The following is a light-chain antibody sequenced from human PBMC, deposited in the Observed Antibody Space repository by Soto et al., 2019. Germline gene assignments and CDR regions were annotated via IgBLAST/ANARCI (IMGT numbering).Light chain of an antibody. CDR1: NIGSKG. Sequence: SYELTQPPSVSVAPGQTARITCGGNNIGSKGVHWYQQKPGQAPVMVVHDDSDRPSGIPERFSGSNSGNTATLTIMRVEAGDEADFYCQVWDGSSDLPVFGGGTKLTVL. V-gene: IGLV3-21*02. J-gene: IGLJ3*02. CDR3: QVWDGSSDLPV. CDR2: DDS.